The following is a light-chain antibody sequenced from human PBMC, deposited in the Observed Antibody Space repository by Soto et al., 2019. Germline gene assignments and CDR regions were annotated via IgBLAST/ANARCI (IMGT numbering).Light chain of an antibody. CDR1: QSISSW. CDR2: KAS. V-gene: IGKV1-5*03. CDR3: QQYSSYSWT. J-gene: IGKJ1*01. Sequence: DIQMTQSPSTLSASVGDRVTITCRASQSISSWLAWYQQKPGKAPKLLIYKASSLGSGVPSRFSGSGSGTEFTLTISSLQPDDFATYYCQQYSSYSWTFGQGTKVEIK.